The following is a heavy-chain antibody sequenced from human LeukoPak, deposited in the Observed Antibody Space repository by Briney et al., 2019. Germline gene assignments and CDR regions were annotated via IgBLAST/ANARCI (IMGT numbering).Heavy chain of an antibody. CDR3: ARVGDWNDLVY. CDR2: ILYGRTT. CDR1: GGSISPYY. V-gene: IGHV4-59*01. D-gene: IGHD1-1*01. Sequence: SETLSLTCTVSGGSISPYYWSWIRQTPGKGLEWIGYILYGRTTTNYNPSLKSRVTISVDTSKNQFSLKLSSVTAADTAVYYCARVGDWNDLVYWGQGTLVTVSS. J-gene: IGHJ4*02.